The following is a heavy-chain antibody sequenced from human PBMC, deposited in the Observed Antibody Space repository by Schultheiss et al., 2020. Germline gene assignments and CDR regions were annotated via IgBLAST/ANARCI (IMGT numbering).Heavy chain of an antibody. D-gene: IGHD6-13*01. V-gene: IGHV4-4*02. Sequence: SETLSLTCAVSGGSISSSNWWSWVRQPPGKGLEWIGSIYYSGSTNYNPSLKSRVTISVDTSKNQFSLKLSSVTAADTAVYYCAREQVAAAAAYNWFDPWGQGTLVTVSS. CDR1: GGSISSSNW. CDR3: AREQVAAAAAYNWFDP. J-gene: IGHJ5*02. CDR2: IYYSGST.